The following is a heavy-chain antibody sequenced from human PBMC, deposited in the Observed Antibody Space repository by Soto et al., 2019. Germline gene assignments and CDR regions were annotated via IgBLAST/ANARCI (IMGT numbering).Heavy chain of an antibody. D-gene: IGHD4-17*01. Sequence: GASVKVSCKASGYTFTSYDINWVRQAPGQGLEWMGWMNPNSGNTGYAQKFQGRVTMTRNTSISTAYMELSSLRSEDTAVYYCATGRDDYGDYYYYYVDVWGKGTTVTVSS. CDR2: MNPNSGNT. CDR3: ATGRDDYGDYYYYYVDV. CDR1: GYTFTSYD. V-gene: IGHV1-8*01. J-gene: IGHJ6*03.